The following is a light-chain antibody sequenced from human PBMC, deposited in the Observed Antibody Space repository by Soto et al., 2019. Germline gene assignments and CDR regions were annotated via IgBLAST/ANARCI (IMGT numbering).Light chain of an antibody. Sequence: QSVLTQPPSASGTPGQRVTISCSGSSSNIGSKTVNWYQQLPGTVPKLLIYNSYQRPSGVHDRFSGSKSGTSASLAISGLQSEDEADYYCAAWDASLNGYVFGAGTKLTVL. V-gene: IGLV1-44*01. CDR2: NSY. CDR1: SSNIGSKT. CDR3: AAWDASLNGYV. J-gene: IGLJ1*01.